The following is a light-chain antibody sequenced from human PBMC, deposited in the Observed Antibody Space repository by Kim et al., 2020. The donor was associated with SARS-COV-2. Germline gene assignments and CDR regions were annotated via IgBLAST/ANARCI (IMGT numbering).Light chain of an antibody. J-gene: IGKJ4*01. CDR3: QQYDHWPLT. CDR1: ESISNN. CDR2: GAS. V-gene: IGKV3-15*01. Sequence: EIVMTQSPATLSVSPGEGGTLSCRASESISNNLARYQQIPGQGPRLLIYGASTRAAGIPARFSGSGSGTEFTLTISSLQSEDFAIFYCQQYDHWPLTFSGWTKVDIK.